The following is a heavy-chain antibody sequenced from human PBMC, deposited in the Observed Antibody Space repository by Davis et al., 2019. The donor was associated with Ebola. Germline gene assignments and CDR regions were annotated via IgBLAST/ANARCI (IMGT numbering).Heavy chain of an antibody. CDR2: ISGSGGST. Sequence: PGGSLRLSCAASGFTFSSYAMSWVRQAPGKGLEWVSAISGSGGSTYYADSVKGRFTISRDNSKNTLYLQMNSLRAEDTAVYYCAKDLVPAAPGGYYYYYMDVWGKGTTVTVSS. CDR3: AKDLVPAAPGGYYYYYMDV. V-gene: IGHV3-23*01. J-gene: IGHJ6*03. D-gene: IGHD2-2*01. CDR1: GFTFSSYA.